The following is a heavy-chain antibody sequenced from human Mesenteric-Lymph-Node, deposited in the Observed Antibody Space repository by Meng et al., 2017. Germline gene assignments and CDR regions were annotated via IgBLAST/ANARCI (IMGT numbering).Heavy chain of an antibody. CDR1: GYTFTSYG. CDR3: ARGNYYGSGSPDYYYYGMDV. J-gene: IGHJ6*02. Sequence: ASVKVSCKASGYTFTSYGISWVRQAPGQGLEWMGWISAYNGNTNYAQKLQGRVTMTTDTSTSTAYMELRSLRSDDTAMYFCARGNYYGSGSPDYYYYGMDVWGQGTTVTVSS. V-gene: IGHV1-18*01. CDR2: ISAYNGNT. D-gene: IGHD3-10*01.